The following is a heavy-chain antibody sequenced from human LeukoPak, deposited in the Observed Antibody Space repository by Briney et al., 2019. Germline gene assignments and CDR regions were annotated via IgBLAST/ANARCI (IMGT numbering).Heavy chain of an antibody. CDR3: TRGRRELLDY. Sequence: GGSLRLSCTASGFTFINYGMTWVRQAPGKGLEWVGFIGSKDYGGTTEYAASVKGRFTISRDDSKGIVYLQMSSLKTEDTAFYYCTRGRRELLDYWGQGMLVTVSS. J-gene: IGHJ4*02. D-gene: IGHD1-26*01. V-gene: IGHV3-49*04. CDR1: GFTFINYG. CDR2: IGSKDYGGTT.